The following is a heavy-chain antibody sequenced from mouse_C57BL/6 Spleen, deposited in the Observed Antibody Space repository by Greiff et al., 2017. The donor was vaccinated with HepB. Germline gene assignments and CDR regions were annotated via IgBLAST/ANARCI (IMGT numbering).Heavy chain of an antibody. CDR3: ARGGYVGYFDY. V-gene: IGHV1-64*01. CDR1: GYTFTSYW. D-gene: IGHD3-1*01. J-gene: IGHJ2*01. Sequence: QVQLQQPGAELVKPGASVKLSCTASGYTFTSYWMHWVKQRPGQGLEWIGMIHPNSGSTNYNEKFKSKATLTVDKSSSTAYMQLSSLTSEDSAVYYCARGGYVGYFDYWGQGTTLTVSS. CDR2: IHPNSGST.